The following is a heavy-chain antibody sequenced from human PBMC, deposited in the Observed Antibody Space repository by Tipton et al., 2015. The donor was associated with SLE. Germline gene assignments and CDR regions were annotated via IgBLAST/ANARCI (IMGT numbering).Heavy chain of an antibody. V-gene: IGHV4-34*01. CDR2: INHRGST. CDR1: GGSFSGYY. Sequence: LRLSCAVYGGSFSGYYWSWIRQPPGKGLEWIGEINHRGSTNYNPSLKSRVTISVDTSKTQFSLKLSSVTAADTAVYYCARERDCPTSTTAYGIDVWGQGSTVCVSS. CDR3: ARERDCPTSTTAYGIDV. D-gene: IGHD1-26*01. J-gene: IGHJ6*02.